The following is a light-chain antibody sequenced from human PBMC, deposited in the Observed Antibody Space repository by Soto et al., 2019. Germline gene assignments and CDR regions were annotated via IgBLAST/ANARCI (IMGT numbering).Light chain of an antibody. CDR2: DAF. J-gene: IGKJ4*01. CDR3: QQRSSWPLP. V-gene: IGKV3-11*01. CDR1: QSVGSY. Sequence: EIVLTQSPATLSLSPGERATLSCRASQSVGSYFAWYQQKPGQAPRLLIYDAFSRATGIPARFSASGSGTDFPLTIRSLGPEDFAVYFCQQRSSWPLPFGGGTRVEIK.